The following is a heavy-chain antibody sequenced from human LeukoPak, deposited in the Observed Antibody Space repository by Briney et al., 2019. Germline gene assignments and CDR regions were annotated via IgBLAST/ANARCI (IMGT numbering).Heavy chain of an antibody. CDR1: GFTFSSYW. Sequence: PGGSLRLSCAASGFTFSSYWMHWVRQAPGKGLVWVSRINSDGSSTSYADSVKGRFTISRDNAKNTLYLQMNSLRAEDTAVYYCAKGLLRTYFSDSSGHTPETPNYFDYWGQGALVTVSS. D-gene: IGHD3-22*01. CDR3: AKGLLRTYFSDSSGHTPETPNYFDY. J-gene: IGHJ4*02. CDR2: INSDGSST. V-gene: IGHV3-74*01.